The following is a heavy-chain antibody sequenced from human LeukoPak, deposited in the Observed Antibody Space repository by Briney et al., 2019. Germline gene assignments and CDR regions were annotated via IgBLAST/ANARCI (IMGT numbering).Heavy chain of an antibody. CDR2: ISSSSSYI. Sequence: GGSLRLSCAASGFTFSSYSMSWVRQAPGKGLEWVSSISSSSSYIYYADSVKGRFTISRDNSKNTLYLQMNSLRTEDTAVYYCAKSGRRGYSYGSRFKYYYDYWGQGTLVTVSS. J-gene: IGHJ4*02. CDR1: GFTFSSYS. D-gene: IGHD5-18*01. V-gene: IGHV3-21*01. CDR3: AKSGRRGYSYGSRFKYYYDY.